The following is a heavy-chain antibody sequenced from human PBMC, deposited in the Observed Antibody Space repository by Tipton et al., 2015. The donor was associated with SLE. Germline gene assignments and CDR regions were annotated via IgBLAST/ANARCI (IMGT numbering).Heavy chain of an antibody. J-gene: IGHJ5*02. CDR2: INHSGST. Sequence: TLSLTCTVSGGSISSSSYYWSWIRQPPGKGLEWIGEINHSGSTNHNPSLKSRVTISVDTSKNQFSLKLSSVTAADTAVYYCARALLGGRFGVVIANWFDPWGQGTLVTVSS. D-gene: IGHD3-3*01. CDR3: ARALLGGRFGVVIANWFDP. CDR1: GGSISSSSYY. V-gene: IGHV4-30-4*08.